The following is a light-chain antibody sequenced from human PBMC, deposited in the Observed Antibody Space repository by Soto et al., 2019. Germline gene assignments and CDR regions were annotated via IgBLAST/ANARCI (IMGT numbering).Light chain of an antibody. CDR2: GAS. CDR1: QSVSSNY. J-gene: IGKJ1*01. Sequence: EIVLTQSPGTLSLSPGERATLSCRASQSVSSNYLAWYQQKLGQSPRLVIYGASSRATGIPDRFSGSGSGTDFTLTISRLEPEDFAVYYCQQYGSSPRTFGQGTKVEIK. V-gene: IGKV3-20*01. CDR3: QQYGSSPRT.